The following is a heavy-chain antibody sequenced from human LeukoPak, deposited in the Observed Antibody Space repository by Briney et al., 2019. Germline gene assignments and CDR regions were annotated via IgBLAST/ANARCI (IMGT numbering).Heavy chain of an antibody. V-gene: IGHV3-23*01. CDR2: ISETGDDT. D-gene: IGHD1-7*01. CDR1: GFTFSSYG. J-gene: IGHJ4*02. Sequence: PPGGSLRLSCAASGFTFSSYGMSWVRQAPGKGLEWVSAISETGDDTYYADSVKGRFTISRDNSKNTLYLEMNSLRAEDTAKYYCAKYNWNYFPFDYWGQGIWVTVSS. CDR3: AKYNWNYFPFDY.